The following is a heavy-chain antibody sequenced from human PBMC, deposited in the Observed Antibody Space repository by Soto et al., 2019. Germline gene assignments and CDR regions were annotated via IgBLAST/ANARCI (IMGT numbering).Heavy chain of an antibody. D-gene: IGHD6-6*01. J-gene: IGHJ6*02. Sequence: QVQLVQSGAEVKKPGSSVKVSCKASGGTFSSYAISWVRQAPGQGLEWMGGIIPIFDTANYAQKFQGRVTITADEATSTADMELSSRRSEDTAVYYCAGQLVGVDYYYGMDVWGQGTTVTVSS. CDR3: AGQLVGVDYYYGMDV. V-gene: IGHV1-69*12. CDR1: GGTFSSYA. CDR2: IIPIFDTA.